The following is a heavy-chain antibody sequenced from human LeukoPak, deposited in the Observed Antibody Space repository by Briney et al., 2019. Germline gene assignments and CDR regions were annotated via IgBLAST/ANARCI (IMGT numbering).Heavy chain of an antibody. CDR3: AAYCSGGSCFEYLYAFDI. J-gene: IGHJ3*02. D-gene: IGHD2-15*01. Sequence: GGSLRLSCAASGFTFSSDAMTRVRQAPGKGLEWVSVISGSGTTIHYADSVKGRLSISRDNSKNTLYLQMTSLRAEDTAVYYCAAYCSGGSCFEYLYAFDIWGQGTMDTVSS. V-gene: IGHV3-23*01. CDR1: GFTFSSDA. CDR2: ISGSGTTI.